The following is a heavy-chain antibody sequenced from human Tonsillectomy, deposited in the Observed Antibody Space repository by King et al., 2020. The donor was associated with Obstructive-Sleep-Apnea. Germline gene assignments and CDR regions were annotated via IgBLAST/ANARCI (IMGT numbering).Heavy chain of an antibody. CDR3: AREVISSSWYFDF. CDR2: IDDDGSIT. D-gene: IGHD6-13*01. CDR1: GFTFSSHW. Sequence: VQLVESGGGLVQPGGSLRLSCAASGFTFSSHWMHWVRQVPGKGLVWVSRIDDDGSITTYADTVKGRFTISKDNAKNTLYLQMNRLRAEDTAVYYCAREVISSSWYFDFWGQGTLITVSS. J-gene: IGHJ4*02. V-gene: IGHV3-74*01.